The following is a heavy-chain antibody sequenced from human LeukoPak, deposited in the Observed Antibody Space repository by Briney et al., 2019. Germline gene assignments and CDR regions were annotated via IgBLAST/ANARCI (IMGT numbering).Heavy chain of an antibody. CDR1: GGSFSGYY. Sequence: SETLSLTCAVYGGSFSGYYWSWIRQPPGKGLEWIGEINHSGSTNYNPSLKSRVTISVDTSKNQFSLELSSVTAADTAVYFCATGRKLFDHWGQGALVTVSS. CDR2: INHSGST. J-gene: IGHJ4*02. V-gene: IGHV4-34*01. CDR3: ATGRKLFDH.